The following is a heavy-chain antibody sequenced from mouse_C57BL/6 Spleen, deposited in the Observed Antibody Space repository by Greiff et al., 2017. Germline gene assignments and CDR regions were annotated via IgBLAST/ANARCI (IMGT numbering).Heavy chain of an antibody. CDR3: ARLNYGPSYWYFDV. D-gene: IGHD1-1*02. J-gene: IGHJ1*03. Sequence: EVQLVESGGDLVKPGGSLKLSCAASGFTFSSYGMSWVRQTPDKRLEWVATISSGGSYTYYPDSVKGRFTISRDNAKNTLYLQMSSLKSEDTAMYYCARLNYGPSYWYFDVWGTGTTVTVSS. CDR1: GFTFSSYG. V-gene: IGHV5-6*01. CDR2: ISSGGSYT.